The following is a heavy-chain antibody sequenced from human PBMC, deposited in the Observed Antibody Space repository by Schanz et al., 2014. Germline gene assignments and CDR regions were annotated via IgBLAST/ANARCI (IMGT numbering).Heavy chain of an antibody. CDR1: GGSISTYY. V-gene: IGHV4-59*01. J-gene: IGHJ6*02. D-gene: IGHD3-10*01. CDR2: IYYTGHT. CDR3: ARTFYFASGTYHTPNYYYGLDV. Sequence: QVQLQESGPGLVKPSETLSLTCTVSGGSISTYYWSWIRQPPGKGLEWIGYIYYTGHTYYNPSLKSRVAISVDTSKNHFSLKMFSVTAADTAVYYCARTFYFASGTYHTPNYYYGLDVWGQGTTVTVSS.